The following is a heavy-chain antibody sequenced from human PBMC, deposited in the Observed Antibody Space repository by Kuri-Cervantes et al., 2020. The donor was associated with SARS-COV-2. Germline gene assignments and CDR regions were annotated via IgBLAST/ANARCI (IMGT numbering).Heavy chain of an antibody. Sequence: GESLKISCAASGFTFSSYAMHWVRQAPGKGLEWVAVISYDGSNKYYADSVKGRFTISRDNSKNTLYLQMNSLRAEDTAVYYCAKVITIFGVVHAYYYYGMDVWGQGTTVTVSS. J-gene: IGHJ6*02. V-gene: IGHV3-30-3*01. CDR3: AKVITIFGVVHAYYYYGMDV. CDR2: ISYDGSNK. CDR1: GFTFSSYA. D-gene: IGHD3-3*01.